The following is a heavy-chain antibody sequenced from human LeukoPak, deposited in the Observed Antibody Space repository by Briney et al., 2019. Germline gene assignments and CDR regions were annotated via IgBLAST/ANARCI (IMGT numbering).Heavy chain of an antibody. J-gene: IGHJ4*02. CDR3: ASLRDGYNFDY. CDR1: GGSISSYY. CDR2: FSYTGST. D-gene: IGHD5-24*01. V-gene: IGHV4-59*08. Sequence: SETLSLTCTVSGGSISSYYWSWIRQPPGKGLEWIGDFSYTGSTNNNPSLKSRVTMSVDTSKNQFSLKLSSVTAADTAVYYCASLRDGYNFDYWGQGTLVTVSS.